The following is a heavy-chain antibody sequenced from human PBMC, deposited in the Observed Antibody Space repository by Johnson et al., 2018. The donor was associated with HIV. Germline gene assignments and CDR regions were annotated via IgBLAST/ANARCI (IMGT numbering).Heavy chain of an antibody. Sequence: QVQLVESGGGVVQPGTSLRLSCAASGFTFSSYTMHWVRQAPGKGLEWVAVISYDGINKYYADSVKGRFTISRDNSKNTLYLQMNSLRPEDTAVYYCARDSSNSFRFEMYASDIWGQGTMVTVSS. CDR1: GFTFSSYT. D-gene: IGHD6-6*01. V-gene: IGHV3-30-3*01. CDR2: ISYDGINK. J-gene: IGHJ3*02. CDR3: ARDSSNSFRFEMYASDI.